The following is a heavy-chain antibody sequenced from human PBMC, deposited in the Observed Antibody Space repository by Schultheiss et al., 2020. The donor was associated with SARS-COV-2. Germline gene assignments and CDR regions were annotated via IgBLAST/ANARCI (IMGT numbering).Heavy chain of an antibody. CDR2: ICCGDKT. V-gene: IGHV3-66*01. CDR1: GFTVSNNY. CDR3: ANTYGSGSGTTSLPGN. D-gene: IGHD1-7*01. J-gene: IGHJ4*01. Sequence: GESLKISCAASGFTVSNNYMSWVRQAPGKGLEWVSFICCGDKTEYADSVKGRFIISRDNSQNMLNLQMNSLRAEDTAVYYCANTYGSGSGTTSLPGNWGHGTLVTVSS.